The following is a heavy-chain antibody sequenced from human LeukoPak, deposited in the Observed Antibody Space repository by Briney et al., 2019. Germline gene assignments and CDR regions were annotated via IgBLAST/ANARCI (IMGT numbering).Heavy chain of an antibody. CDR1: GFTFSSYG. Sequence: GGSLRLSCAASGFTFSSYGMHWVRQAPGKGLEWVAVIWYDGSNKYHADSVKGRFTISRDNSKNTVYLQMNSLRAEDTAVYYCARWGSSSVDYWGQGTLVTVSS. V-gene: IGHV3-33*01. J-gene: IGHJ4*02. D-gene: IGHD6-6*01. CDR2: IWYDGSNK. CDR3: ARWGSSSVDY.